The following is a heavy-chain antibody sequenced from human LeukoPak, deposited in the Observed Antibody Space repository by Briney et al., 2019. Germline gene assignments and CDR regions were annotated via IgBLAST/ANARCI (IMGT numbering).Heavy chain of an antibody. CDR3: ARFFRTVWELPYY. D-gene: IGHD1-26*01. Sequence: SEPLSLTCSVSGYSISSGYYWGWIRQPPGKGLEWIGNIYHDGNTYYNPSLKSRVTISVDTSKNQFSLRLSSVTAADTAVYYCARFFRTVWELPYYWGPGTLVTVSS. CDR1: GYSISSGYY. J-gene: IGHJ4*02. V-gene: IGHV4-38-2*02. CDR2: IYHDGNT.